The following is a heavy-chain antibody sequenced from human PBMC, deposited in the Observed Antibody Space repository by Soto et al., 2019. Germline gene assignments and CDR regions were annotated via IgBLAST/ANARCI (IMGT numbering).Heavy chain of an antibody. V-gene: IGHV3-30-3*01. CDR1: GFTFSSYA. J-gene: IGHJ6*02. CDR3: ARDPASDGEETAIPEGYYYGMDV. CDR2: ISYDGSNK. Sequence: QVQLVESGGGVVQPGRSLRLSCAASGFTFSSYAMHWVRQAPGKGLEWVAVISYDGSNKYYADSVKGRFTISRDNSKNTLYLQMNRLRAEDTAVYYCARDPASDGEETAIPEGYYYGMDVWGQGTTVTVSS. D-gene: IGHD2-21*02.